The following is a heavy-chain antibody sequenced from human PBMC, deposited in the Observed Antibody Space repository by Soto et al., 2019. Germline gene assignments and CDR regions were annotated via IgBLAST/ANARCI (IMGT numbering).Heavy chain of an antibody. Sequence: QVQLVQSGAEVKKPGASVKVSCKASGYTFTSYGISWVRQAPGQGLEWMGWISAYNGNTNYAQKLQGRVTMTTDTLTMXAYMELRSLRSDDTAVYYCARDLQQLELPYNWFDPWGQGTLVTVSS. CDR2: ISAYNGNT. CDR1: GYTFTSYG. V-gene: IGHV1-18*01. CDR3: ARDLQQLELPYNWFDP. D-gene: IGHD6-13*01. J-gene: IGHJ5*02.